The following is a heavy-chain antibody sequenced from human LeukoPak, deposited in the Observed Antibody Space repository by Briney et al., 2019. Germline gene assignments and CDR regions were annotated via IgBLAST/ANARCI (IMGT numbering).Heavy chain of an antibody. V-gene: IGHV3-9*01. J-gene: IGHJ4*02. Sequence: GGSLRLSCAASGFTFADYAMHWVRQAPGKGLEWVSGISRNSGSIGYADSVKGRFTISRDNAKNSLYLQMNSLRAEDTALYYCAKDLWYGELFPIGHWGQGTLVTVSS. CDR1: GFTFADYA. CDR2: ISRNSGSI. CDR3: AKDLWYGELFPIGH. D-gene: IGHD3-10*01.